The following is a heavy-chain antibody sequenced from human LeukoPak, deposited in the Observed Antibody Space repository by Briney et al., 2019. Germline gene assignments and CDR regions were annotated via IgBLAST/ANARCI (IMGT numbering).Heavy chain of an antibody. CDR1: GFNFSNHA. D-gene: IGHD5-24*01. CDR3: ASDRWDNWEGFNN. CDR2: MSALTNNA. Sequence: PGKSLRLSCEASGFNFSNHAMHWVRQAPGKGLEWVTLMSALTNNAYYSDAVKGRFTISRDNSKSILYLQMNSLRVEDTAVYYCASDRWDNWEGFNNWGQGILVTVSA. J-gene: IGHJ1*01. V-gene: IGHV3-30*04.